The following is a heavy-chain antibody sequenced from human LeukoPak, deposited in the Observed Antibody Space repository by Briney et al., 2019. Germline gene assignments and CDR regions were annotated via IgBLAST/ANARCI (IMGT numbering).Heavy chain of an antibody. D-gene: IGHD6-19*01. CDR3: ARGGGGWYSYYFDY. J-gene: IGHJ4*02. Sequence: SETLSLTCAVYGGSFSGYYWSWIRQPPGKGLEWIGEINHSGSTNYNPSLKSRVTISVDTSKNQFSLKLSSVTAADTAVYYCARGGGGWYSYYFDYWGQGTLVTVSS. CDR1: GGSFSGYY. V-gene: IGHV4-34*01. CDR2: INHSGST.